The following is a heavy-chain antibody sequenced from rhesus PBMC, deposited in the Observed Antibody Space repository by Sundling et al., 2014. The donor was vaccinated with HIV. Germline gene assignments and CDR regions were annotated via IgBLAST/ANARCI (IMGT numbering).Heavy chain of an antibody. D-gene: IGHD7-45*01. J-gene: IGHJ4*01. CDR3: ARDWGGGPDY. Sequence: EVRLVESGGGLVQPGGSLRLSCAASGFTFSDYYMSWVRQAPGKGPEWAGVIRNKANGGTGEYAASVKGRFTISRDDSTSIVSLQMSSLTTEDTAVYYCARDWGGGPDYWGQGVLVTVSS. V-gene: IGHV3-116*02. CDR1: GFTFSDYY. CDR2: IRNKANGGTG.